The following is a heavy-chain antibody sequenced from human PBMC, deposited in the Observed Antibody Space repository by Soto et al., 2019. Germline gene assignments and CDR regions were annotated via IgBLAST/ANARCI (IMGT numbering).Heavy chain of an antibody. J-gene: IGHJ5*02. Sequence: GGSPRVSCPASGFTLGEYAMSWFRQAPGKGLEGGGFIRSKAYGGTTEYAASVKGRFTISRDDSKSIAYLQMNSLKTEDTAVYYCTRENYYGSGASPTNGFDPWGQGTLVTVSS. D-gene: IGHD3-10*01. CDR1: GFTLGEYA. V-gene: IGHV3-49*03. CDR3: TRENYYGSGASPTNGFDP. CDR2: IRSKAYGGTT.